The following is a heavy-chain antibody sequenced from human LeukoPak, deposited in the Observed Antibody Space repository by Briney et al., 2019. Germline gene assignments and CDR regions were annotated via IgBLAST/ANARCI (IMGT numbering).Heavy chain of an antibody. V-gene: IGHV3-30*02. D-gene: IGHD3-10*01. J-gene: IGHJ3*02. CDR2: IRYDGINK. CDR3: AKEGDYYGSGSYRDGFDI. CDR1: GFTLSSYA. Sequence: PGGSLKLSCAASGFTLSSYAMSWVRQAPGKGLEWVAFIRYDGINKYYADSVKGRFTISRDSFKNTLYLQMNSLRPEDTAVYYCAKEGDYYGSGSYRDGFDIWGQGTRATVSS.